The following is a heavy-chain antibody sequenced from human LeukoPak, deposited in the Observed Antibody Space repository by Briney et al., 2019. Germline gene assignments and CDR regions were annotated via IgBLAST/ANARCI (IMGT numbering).Heavy chain of an antibody. V-gene: IGHV4-34*01. D-gene: IGHD6-19*01. CDR2: INHSGST. Sequence: SQTLSLTCAVYGGSFSGYYWSWIRQPPGKGLEWIGEINHSGSTNYNPSLKSRVTISVDTSKNQFSLKLSSVTAADTAVYYCARRGIAVAGTLYYFDYWGQGTLVTVSS. CDR3: ARRGIAVAGTLYYFDY. J-gene: IGHJ4*02. CDR1: GGSFSGYY.